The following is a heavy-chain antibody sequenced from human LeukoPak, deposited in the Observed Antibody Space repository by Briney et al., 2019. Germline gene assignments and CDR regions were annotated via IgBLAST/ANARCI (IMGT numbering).Heavy chain of an antibody. J-gene: IGHJ4*02. V-gene: IGHV1-18*01. Sequence: ASVKVSCKASGYTFNSYGITWVRQAPVQGLEWMGWISAYNVNTNNAQKFQGRVIMTIDTSTSTTYMELRSLRSDDTAVYYCARDPGVVVAVTAPGLDYWGQGTLVTVSS. CDR2: ISAYNVNT. CDR1: GYTFNSYG. D-gene: IGHD2-15*01. CDR3: ARDPGVVVAVTAPGLDY.